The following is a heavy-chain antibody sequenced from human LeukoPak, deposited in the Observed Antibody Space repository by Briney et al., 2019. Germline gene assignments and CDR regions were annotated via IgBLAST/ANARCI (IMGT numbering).Heavy chain of an antibody. CDR2: ISYDGSHI. V-gene: IGHV3-30*03. Sequence: PGGSLRLSCAASGFTFSTYGIHWVRQAPGKGLEWVAVISYDGSHIYYADSVKGRFTISRDNSKNTLYLQMISLRAEDTAVYYCARDPTFYYGSGSYWYFDSWGQGTLVTVSS. D-gene: IGHD3-10*01. J-gene: IGHJ4*02. CDR1: GFTFSTYG. CDR3: ARDPTFYYGSGSYWYFDS.